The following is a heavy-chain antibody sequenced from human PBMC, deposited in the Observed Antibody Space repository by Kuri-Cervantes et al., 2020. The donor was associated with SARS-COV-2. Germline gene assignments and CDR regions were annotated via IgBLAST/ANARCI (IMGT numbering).Heavy chain of an antibody. CDR3: ARDEASRRVAGYYYYYGMDV. V-gene: IGHV4-34*01. D-gene: IGHD6-19*01. CDR2: INQSGIT. J-gene: IGHJ6*02. CDR1: GGSFSGYY. Sequence: SQTLSLTCAVYGGSFSGYYWSWIRQPPGKGLEWIGEINQSGITNYNPSLKSRVTISIDTSKNQFSLKLSSVTAADTAVYYCARDEASRRVAGYYYYYGMDVWGQGTTVTVSS.